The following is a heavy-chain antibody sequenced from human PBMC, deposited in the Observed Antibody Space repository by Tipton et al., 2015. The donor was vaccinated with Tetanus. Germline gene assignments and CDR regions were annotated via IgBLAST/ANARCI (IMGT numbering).Heavy chain of an antibody. V-gene: IGHV3-21*01. CDR3: ARKGYSYATPGVDN. D-gene: IGHD5-12*01. CDR1: GYTFSAHT. J-gene: IGHJ4*02. CDR2: ISSSSSYI. Sequence: GSLRLSCKASGYTFSAHTMHWVRPAPGKVLEWVSAISSSSSYIYYADSVKGRFTIFRDNANNSVYLQMYNLGAEDTALYFCARKGYSYATPGVDNWGQGTLVTVSS.